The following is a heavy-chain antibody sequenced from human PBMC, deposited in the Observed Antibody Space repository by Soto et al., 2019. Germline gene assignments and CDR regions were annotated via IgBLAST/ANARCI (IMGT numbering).Heavy chain of an antibody. V-gene: IGHV1-69*13. D-gene: IGHD1-1*01. CDR2: IIPIFGTA. Sequence: GASVKVSCKASGGTFSSYAISWVRQAPGQGLEWMGGIIPIFGTANYAQKFQGRVTTTADESTSTAYMELSSLRSEDTAVYYCARVRHNWNDVFLDYWGQGTLVTVSS. CDR3: ARVRHNWNDVFLDY. CDR1: GGTFSSYA. J-gene: IGHJ4*02.